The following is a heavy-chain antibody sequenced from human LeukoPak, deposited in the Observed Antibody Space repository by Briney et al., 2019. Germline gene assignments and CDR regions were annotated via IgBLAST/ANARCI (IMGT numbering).Heavy chain of an antibody. D-gene: IGHD6-19*01. CDR2: ISYDGSNK. CDR3: ARVGRFGWREQWLGYYYYYGMDV. Sequence: GGSLRLSCAASGFTFSSYAMHWVRQAPGKGLEWVAVISYDGSNKYYADSVKGRFTISRDNSKNTLYLQMNSLRAEDTAVYYCARVGRFGWREQWLGYYYYYGMDVWGQGTTVTVSS. V-gene: IGHV3-30*04. J-gene: IGHJ6*02. CDR1: GFTFSSYA.